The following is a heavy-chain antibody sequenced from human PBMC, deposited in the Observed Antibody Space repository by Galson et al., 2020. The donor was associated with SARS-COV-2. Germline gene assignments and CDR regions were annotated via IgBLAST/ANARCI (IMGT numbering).Heavy chain of an antibody. D-gene: IGHD3-22*01. J-gene: IGHJ4*02. V-gene: IGHV3-48*03. CDR1: GFTFSSYE. Sequence: GGSLRLSCAASGFTFSSYEMNWVRQAPGKGLEWVSYISSSGSTIYYADSVKGRFTISRDNAKNSLYLQMNSLRAEDTAVYYCARARGLVVVTTGFDYWGQGTLVTVSS. CDR2: ISSSGSTI. CDR3: ARARGLVVVTTGFDY.